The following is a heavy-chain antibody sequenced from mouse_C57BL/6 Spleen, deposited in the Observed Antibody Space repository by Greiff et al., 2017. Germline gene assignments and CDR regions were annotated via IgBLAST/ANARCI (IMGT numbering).Heavy chain of an antibody. CDR2: ISYDGSN. Sequence: EVKLVESGPGLVKPSQSLSLTCSVTGYSITSGYYWNWIRQFPGNKLEWMGYISYDGSNNYNPSLKNRISITRDTSKNQFFLKLNSVTTEDTATYYCARGTEFITTVFDYWGQGTTLTVSS. J-gene: IGHJ2*01. D-gene: IGHD1-1*01. V-gene: IGHV3-6*01. CDR1: GYSITSGYY. CDR3: ARGTEFITTVFDY.